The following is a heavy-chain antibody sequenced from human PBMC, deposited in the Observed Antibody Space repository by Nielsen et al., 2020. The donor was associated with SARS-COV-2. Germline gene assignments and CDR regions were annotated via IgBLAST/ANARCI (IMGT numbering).Heavy chain of an antibody. CDR2: IYYSGST. J-gene: IGHJ5*02. CDR3: ARQGYCSSTSCSPFNWFDP. Sequence: PGKGLEWIGSIYYSGSTYYNPSLKSRVTISVDTSKNQFSLKLSSVTAADTAVYYCARQGYCSSTSCSPFNWFDPWGQGTLVTVSS. D-gene: IGHD2-2*01. V-gene: IGHV4-39*01.